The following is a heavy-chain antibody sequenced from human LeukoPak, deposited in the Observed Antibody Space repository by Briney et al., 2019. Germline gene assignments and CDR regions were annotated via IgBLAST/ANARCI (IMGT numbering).Heavy chain of an antibody. V-gene: IGHV1-69*13. Sequence: SVTVSCKASGGTFSSYAISWVRQAPGQGREWMGGIIPIFGNANYAQKFQGRVTITADESPSPAYMELSSLRSEDTAVYYCAMGDYVWGSYRALFDYWGQGTLVTVSS. CDR2: IIPIFGNA. J-gene: IGHJ4*02. CDR1: GGTFSSYA. CDR3: AMGDYVWGSYRALFDY. D-gene: IGHD3-16*02.